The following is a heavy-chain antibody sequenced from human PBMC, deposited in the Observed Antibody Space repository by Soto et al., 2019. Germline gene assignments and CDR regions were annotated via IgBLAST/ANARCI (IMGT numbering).Heavy chain of an antibody. CDR3: ARAPLPAATAKGQYFDY. CDR2: INHSGST. J-gene: IGHJ4*02. Sequence: SETLSLTCAVYGGSFSGYYWSWIRQPPGKGLEWIGEINHSGSTNYSPSLKSRITISVDTSKNQFSLKLSSVTAADTAVYYCARAPLPAATAKGQYFDYWGEGTLVTVSS. D-gene: IGHD2-15*01. V-gene: IGHV4-34*01. CDR1: GGSFSGYY.